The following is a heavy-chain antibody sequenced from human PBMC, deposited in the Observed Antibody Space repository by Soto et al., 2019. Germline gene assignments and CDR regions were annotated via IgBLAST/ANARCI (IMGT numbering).Heavy chain of an antibody. CDR1: GGSFSGYY. D-gene: IGHD5-12*01. Sequence: QVQLQQWGAGLLKPSETLSLTCAVYGGSFSGYYWSWIRQPPGKGLEWIGEINHSGSTNYNPSLKIRVTISVDTSKNQFSLKLSSVTAADTAVYYCARMGGYSGYDYRGDWGQGTLVTVSS. CDR3: ARMGGYSGYDYRGD. V-gene: IGHV4-34*01. CDR2: INHSGST. J-gene: IGHJ4*02.